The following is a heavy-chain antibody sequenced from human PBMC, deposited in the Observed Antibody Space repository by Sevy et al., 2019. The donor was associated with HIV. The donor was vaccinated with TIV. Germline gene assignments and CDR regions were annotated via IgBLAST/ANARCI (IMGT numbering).Heavy chain of an antibody. V-gene: IGHV3-30-3*01. J-gene: IGHJ6*02. CDR3: AGDSHSGYYYSYAMDV. CDR2: ISYDGINK. CDR1: GFIFSNYA. Sequence: GGSLRLSCAASGFIFSNYAMHWVRQAPGKGLEWVAVISYDGINKYYADSVKGRFTISRDNSKNTLYLQMNSLRAEDTAVYYSAGDSHSGYYYSYAMDVWGQGTTVTVSS. D-gene: IGHD1-26*01.